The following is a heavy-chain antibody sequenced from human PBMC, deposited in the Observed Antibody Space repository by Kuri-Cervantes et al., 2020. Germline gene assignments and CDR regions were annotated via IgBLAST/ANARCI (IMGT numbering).Heavy chain of an antibody. D-gene: IGHD6-13*01. CDR2: IYYSGST. CDR3: ARVSTAADYYYYYYMDV. V-gene: IGHV4-30-4*01. CDR1: GGSISRADYY. Sequence: SETLSLTCTVSGGSISRADYYWGWVRQPPGKGLEWIGYIYYSGSTYYSPSLKSRVTISIDTSKNRFSLKLSSVTAADTAVYYCARVSTAADYYYYYYMDVWGKGTTVTVSS. J-gene: IGHJ6*03.